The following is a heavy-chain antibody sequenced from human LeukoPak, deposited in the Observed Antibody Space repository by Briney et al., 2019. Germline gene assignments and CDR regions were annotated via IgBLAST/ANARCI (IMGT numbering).Heavy chain of an antibody. CDR3: ARREAVTGTPRAWFDP. CDR1: GGSFSGYY. J-gene: IGHJ5*02. CDR2: IYSGGST. V-gene: IGHV4-59*08. D-gene: IGHD6-19*01. Sequence: SETLSLTCAVYGGSFSGYYWSWIRQPPGKGLEWIGYIYSGGSTNYNPSLKSRVTISLDTSKNQFSLKLTSVTAADTAVYYCARREAVTGTPRAWFDPWGQGTLVTVSS.